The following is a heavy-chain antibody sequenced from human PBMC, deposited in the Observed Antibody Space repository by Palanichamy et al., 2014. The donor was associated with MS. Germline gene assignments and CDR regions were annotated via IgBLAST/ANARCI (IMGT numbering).Heavy chain of an antibody. V-gene: IGHV2-5*02. J-gene: IGHJ2*01. D-gene: IGHD6-19*01. CDR1: GFSLSTSGVA. Sequence: SGFSLSTSGVAVGWIRQPPGKALEWLALIYWDDDKLYSPSLQTRLTITKDTSKNQVDLTMTNMDPVDTATYYCAHNPYTRGSAYWHFDLWGPLGTLVIVSS. CDR2: IYWDDDK. CDR3: AHNPYTRGSAYWHFDL.